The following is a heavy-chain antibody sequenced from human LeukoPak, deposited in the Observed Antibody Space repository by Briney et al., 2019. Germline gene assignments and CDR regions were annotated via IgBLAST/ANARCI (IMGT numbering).Heavy chain of an antibody. D-gene: IGHD1-26*01. Sequence: SVKVSCKASGGTFSSYAISWVRQAPGQGLEWMGRIIPILGIANYAQKFQGRVTITADKSTSTAYMELSSLRSEDTAVYYCACQRTPLGMDVWGKGTTVTVSS. V-gene: IGHV1-69*04. J-gene: IGHJ6*04. CDR2: IIPILGIA. CDR3: ACQRTPLGMDV. CDR1: GGTFSSYA.